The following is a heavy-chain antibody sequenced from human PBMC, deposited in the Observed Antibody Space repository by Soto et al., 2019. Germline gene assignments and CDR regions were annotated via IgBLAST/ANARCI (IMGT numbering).Heavy chain of an antibody. D-gene: IGHD6-13*01. J-gene: IGHJ6*02. CDR1: GYTFTSYG. Sequence: ASVKVSCKASGYTFTSYGISWVRQAPGQGLEWMGWISAYNGNTNYAQKLQGRVTMTTDTSTSTAYMELRSLRSDDTAVYYCARSGVVGPLAAAGTGGPPDYYYHYGMDVWGQGTTVTVSS. CDR3: ARSGVVGPLAAAGTGGPPDYYYHYGMDV. CDR2: ISAYNGNT. V-gene: IGHV1-18*01.